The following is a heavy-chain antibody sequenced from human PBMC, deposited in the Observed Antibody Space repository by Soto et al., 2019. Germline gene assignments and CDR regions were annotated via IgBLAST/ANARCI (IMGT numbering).Heavy chain of an antibody. CDR3: AKDPTLGSYYDILTGPAGPVDY. D-gene: IGHD3-9*01. V-gene: IGHV3-23*01. Sequence: GGSLRLSCAASGFTFSSYAMSWVRQAPGKGLEWVSAISGSGGSTYYADSVKGRFTISRDNSKNTLYLQMNSLRAEDTAVYYCAKDPTLGSYYDILTGPAGPVDYWGQGTLVTVSS. J-gene: IGHJ4*02. CDR2: ISGSGGST. CDR1: GFTFSSYA.